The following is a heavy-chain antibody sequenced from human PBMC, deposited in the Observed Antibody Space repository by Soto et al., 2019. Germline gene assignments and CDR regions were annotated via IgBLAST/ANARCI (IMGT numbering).Heavy chain of an antibody. D-gene: IGHD6-19*01. Sequence: QVQLVQSGAEVKKPGASVKVSCKASGYTFTSYGISWVRQAPGQGLEWMGWISAYNGNTNYAQKLQGRVTMTTDTSTRPAYRELRSLRSDEPGVYYCARDPGSWQWLVPLLDHWGQGTLVTVSS. V-gene: IGHV1-18*04. CDR2: ISAYNGNT. CDR3: ARDPGSWQWLVPLLDH. J-gene: IGHJ4*02. CDR1: GYTFTSYG.